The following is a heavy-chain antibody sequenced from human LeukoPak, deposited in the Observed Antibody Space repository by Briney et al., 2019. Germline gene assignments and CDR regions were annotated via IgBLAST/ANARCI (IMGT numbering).Heavy chain of an antibody. CDR3: ASFLNGGYSYGTFDC. CDR1: GFTFSNHD. V-gene: IGHV3-13*01. CDR2: IGTASDT. D-gene: IGHD5-18*01. J-gene: IGHJ4*02. Sequence: GGALRLSCAASGFTFSNHDMHWVRQATGKGLDWVSTIGTASDTYYPGSVKGRFTITRDNAKNTLYLQMNSLRAEDTAVYYCASFLNGGYSYGTFDCWGQGTLVTVSS.